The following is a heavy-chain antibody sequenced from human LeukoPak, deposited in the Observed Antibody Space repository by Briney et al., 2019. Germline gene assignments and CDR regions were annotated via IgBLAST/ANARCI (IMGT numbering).Heavy chain of an antibody. CDR2: IIPIFGTA. CDR1: GGTFSSYA. D-gene: IGHD2-15*01. J-gene: IGHJ3*02. CDR3: ARDFDCSGGSCYSDAFDI. Sequence: SVKVSCKASGGTFSSYAISWVRQAPGQGLEWIGGIIPIFGTANYAQKFQGRVTITTDESTSTAYMELSSLRSEDTAVYYCARDFDCSGGSCYSDAFDIWGQGSMVTVSS. V-gene: IGHV1-69*05.